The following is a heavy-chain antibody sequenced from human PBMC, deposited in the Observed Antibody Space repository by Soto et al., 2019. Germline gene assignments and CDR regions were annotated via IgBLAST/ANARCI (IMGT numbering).Heavy chain of an antibody. J-gene: IGHJ3*02. CDR2: INPTGSMT. CDR3: ARDTGYDHDAFDI. D-gene: IGHD5-12*01. V-gene: IGHV1-46*01. Sequence: QVQLVQSGAEVKKPGASVKVSCKASGYSFITSYYMHWVRQAPGQGLEWMGIINPTGSMTKYSQRFQGRLTMTRETSTSTDYMELTPLTSEDTAVYFCARDTGYDHDAFDIWGQGTMVTVSS. CDR1: GYSFITSYY.